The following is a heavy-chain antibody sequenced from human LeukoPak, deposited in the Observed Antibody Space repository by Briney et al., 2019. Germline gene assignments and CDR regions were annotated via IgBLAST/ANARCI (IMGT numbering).Heavy chain of an antibody. CDR3: ARGSPYGDYAFDI. D-gene: IGHD4-17*01. CDR2: ITSTSSHI. J-gene: IGHJ3*02. V-gene: IGHV3-21*05. Sequence: GGSLRLSCAASGLTLNTYSMNWVRQAPGKGLEWISFITSTSSHIYYADSVKGRFTISRDNDKNSLYLQMNSLSAEDTAVYYCARGSPYGDYAFDIWGQGTMVTVSS. CDR1: GLTLNTYS.